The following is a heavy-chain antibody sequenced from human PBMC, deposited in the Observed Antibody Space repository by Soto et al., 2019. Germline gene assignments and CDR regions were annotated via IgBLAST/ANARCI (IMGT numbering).Heavy chain of an antibody. D-gene: IGHD3-9*01. Sequence: QVQLVQSGAEVKKPGSSVKVSCKASGGSLSNYGISWVRQAPGQGLEWMGGIIPVFGTANYAQKFQGRVTIIADESTSIVYMDVTRLRSEDTSVYYCARGDATKIVVTTYYAMDVWGQGTTVTVSS. CDR3: ARGDATKIVVTTYYAMDV. CDR1: GGSLSNYG. J-gene: IGHJ6*02. CDR2: IIPVFGTA. V-gene: IGHV1-69*12.